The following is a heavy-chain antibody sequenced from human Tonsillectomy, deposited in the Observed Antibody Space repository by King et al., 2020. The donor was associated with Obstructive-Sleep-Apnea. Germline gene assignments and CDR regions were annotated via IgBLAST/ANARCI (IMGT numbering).Heavy chain of an antibody. V-gene: IGHV4-4*07. D-gene: IGHD1-26*01. CDR1: GGSISSYY. CDR3: ARVGETTYYYYGMDV. J-gene: IGHJ6*02. CDR2: IYTSGST. Sequence: VQLQESGPGLVKSSETLSLTCTVSGGSISSYYWSWIRQPAGKGLEWIGRIYTSGSTNYNPSLKSRVTMSVDTSTNQFSLKLSSVTAADTAVYYCARVGETTYYYYGMDVWGQGTTVTVSS.